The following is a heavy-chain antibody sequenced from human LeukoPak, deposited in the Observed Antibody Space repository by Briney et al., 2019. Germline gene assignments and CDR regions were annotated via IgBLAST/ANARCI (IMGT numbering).Heavy chain of an antibody. V-gene: IGHV1-69*05. Sequence: SVKVSCKASGGTFSSYAISWVRQAPGQGLEWMGGTIPIFGTANYAQKFQGRVTITTDESTSTAYMELSSLRSEDTAVYYCAAEPRKYNWNDFDAFDIWGQGTMVTVSS. CDR2: TIPIFGTA. CDR1: GGTFSSYA. D-gene: IGHD1-20*01. CDR3: AAEPRKYNWNDFDAFDI. J-gene: IGHJ3*02.